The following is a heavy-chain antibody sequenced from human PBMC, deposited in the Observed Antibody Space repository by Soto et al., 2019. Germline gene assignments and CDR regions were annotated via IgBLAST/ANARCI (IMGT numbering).Heavy chain of an antibody. Sequence: SVKVSGKASGGTFSSYAISWVRQAPGQGLGWMGGIIPIFGTADYAQKFQGRVTITADESTSTAYMELSSLRSEDTAVYYCARATYYGMDVWGQGTTVTVSS. D-gene: IGHD4-17*01. CDR3: ARATYYGMDV. CDR1: GGTFSSYA. J-gene: IGHJ6*02. CDR2: IIPIFGTA. V-gene: IGHV1-69*13.